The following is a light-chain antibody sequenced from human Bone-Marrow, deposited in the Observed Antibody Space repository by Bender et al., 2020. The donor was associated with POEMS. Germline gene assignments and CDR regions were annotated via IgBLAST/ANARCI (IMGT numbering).Light chain of an antibody. V-gene: IGLV2-23*02. J-gene: IGLJ1*01. Sequence: QSALTQPASVSGSPGQSITISCTGTSSDVGTFNFVSWYQQHPGKAPKFIIYEVSKRPSGISNRFSGSKSGNTASLTISGLQAEDEADYYCCSYAGSMTYVFGSGTKVAVL. CDR1: SSDVGTFNF. CDR2: EVS. CDR3: CSYAGSMTYV.